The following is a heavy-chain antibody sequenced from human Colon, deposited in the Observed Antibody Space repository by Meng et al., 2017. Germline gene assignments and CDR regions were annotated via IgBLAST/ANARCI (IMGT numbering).Heavy chain of an antibody. J-gene: IGHJ4*02. V-gene: IGHV1-3*04. CDR1: GSTLSSYA. CDR2: INTGNGNT. Sequence: QVQLVQSGAEVKTPGASVKVFCNASGSTLSSYAIHWVRQAPGQRLEWMGWINTGNGNTKYSQKFQGRVTITRDTSASTAYMELSSLTSEDTAVYYCTSPIYWGQGTLVTVSS. CDR3: TSPIY. D-gene: IGHD3-9*01.